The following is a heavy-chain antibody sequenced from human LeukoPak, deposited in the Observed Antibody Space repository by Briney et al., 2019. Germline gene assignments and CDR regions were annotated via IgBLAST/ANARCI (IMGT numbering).Heavy chain of an antibody. CDR1: GFTFSNYA. CDR3: AKVRSAVVAAATNY. Sequence: GESLKISCAASGFTFSNYAMSWVRQAPGKGLEGVSVISGSGGSTYHADSVKGRFTISRDNSNNTLYLQMNSLRAEDTAIYYCAKVRSAVVAAATNYWGQGTLVTVSS. D-gene: IGHD2-15*01. J-gene: IGHJ4*02. CDR2: ISGSGGST. V-gene: IGHV3-23*01.